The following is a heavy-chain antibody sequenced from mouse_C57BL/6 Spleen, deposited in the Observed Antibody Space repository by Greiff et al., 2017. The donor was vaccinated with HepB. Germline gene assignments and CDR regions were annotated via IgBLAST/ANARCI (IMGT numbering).Heavy chain of an antibody. J-gene: IGHJ2*01. V-gene: IGHV1-76*01. CDR2: IYPGSGNT. Sequence: VQLQQSGAELVRPGASVKLSCKASGYTFTDYYINWVKQRPGQGLEWIARIYPGSGNTYYNEKFKGKATLTAEKSSSTAYMQLSSLTSEDSAVYFCARSTVVATHFDYWGQGTTLTVSS. CDR1: GYTFTDYY. D-gene: IGHD1-1*01. CDR3: ARSTVVATHFDY.